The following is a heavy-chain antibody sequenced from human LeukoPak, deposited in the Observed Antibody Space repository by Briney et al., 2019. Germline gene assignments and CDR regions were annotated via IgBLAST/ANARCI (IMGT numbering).Heavy chain of an antibody. V-gene: IGHV1-69*13. J-gene: IGHJ4*02. CDR1: GGTFSSYA. D-gene: IGHD3-22*01. Sequence: SVKVSCKASGGTFSSYAISWVRQAPGQGLEWMGGIIPIFGTANYAQKFQGRVTITADESTSTAYMELSSLRSEDTAVYYCARFDYDSSGYEPRDYWGPRTLVTVSS. CDR2: IIPIFGTA. CDR3: ARFDYDSSGYEPRDY.